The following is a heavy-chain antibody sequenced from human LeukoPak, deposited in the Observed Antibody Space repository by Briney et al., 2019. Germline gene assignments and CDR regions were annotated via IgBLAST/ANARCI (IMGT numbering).Heavy chain of an antibody. CDR1: GGSISSYY. V-gene: IGHV4-59*08. Sequence: SETLSLTCTVSGGSISSYYWSWIRQPPGKGPEWIGYISYSGSTNYNPSLKSRVTISVDTSKNQFSLKLSSVTAADTAVYYCARYCSGGSCPDAFDIWGQGTMVTVSS. CDR2: ISYSGST. J-gene: IGHJ3*02. D-gene: IGHD2-15*01. CDR3: ARYCSGGSCPDAFDI.